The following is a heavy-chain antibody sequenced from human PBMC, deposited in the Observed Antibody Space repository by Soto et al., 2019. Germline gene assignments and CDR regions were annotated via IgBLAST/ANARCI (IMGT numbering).Heavy chain of an antibody. CDR2: INHSGIT. CDR1: GGSFSGYN. J-gene: IGHJ5*02. CDR3: ARGRSPYYYGSGSASLWFDT. V-gene: IGHV4-34*01. Sequence: XETLSLTCPVYGGSFSGYNWSWIRQPPGKGLEWIGEINHSGITNYNPSLKSRVTISVDTSKNQFSLKLSSVTAADTAVYYCARGRSPYYYGSGSASLWFDTWGQGTLVTVSS. D-gene: IGHD3-10*01.